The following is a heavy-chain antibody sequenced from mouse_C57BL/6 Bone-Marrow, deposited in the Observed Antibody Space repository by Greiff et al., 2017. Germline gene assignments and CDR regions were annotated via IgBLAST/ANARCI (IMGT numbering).Heavy chain of an antibody. CDR3: ARRILYYGVAMDY. D-gene: IGHD2-13*01. V-gene: IGHV1-75*01. CDR2: IFPGSGST. Sequence: VQLQQSGPELVKPGASVKISCKASGYTFTDYYINWVKQRPGQGLGWIGWIFPGSGSTYYNEKFKGKGTLNVDKSSSTAYMLLSSLTSEDSAVYFCARRILYYGVAMDYWGQGTSVTVSS. CDR1: GYTFTDYY. J-gene: IGHJ4*01.